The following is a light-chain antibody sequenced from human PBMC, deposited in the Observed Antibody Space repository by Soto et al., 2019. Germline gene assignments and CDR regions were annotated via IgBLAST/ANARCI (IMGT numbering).Light chain of an antibody. CDR2: GAS. J-gene: IGKJ1*01. V-gene: IGKV3-20*01. Sequence: EIVLTQSPGTLSLSPGERATLSCRASQSVSSSYLAWYQQKLGQAPRLLIYGASSRATGIPDRFSGSGSGTDFTLTISRLEPEDFAVYYCQQYGSSPRTFGQGTTVEIK. CDR1: QSVSSSY. CDR3: QQYGSSPRT.